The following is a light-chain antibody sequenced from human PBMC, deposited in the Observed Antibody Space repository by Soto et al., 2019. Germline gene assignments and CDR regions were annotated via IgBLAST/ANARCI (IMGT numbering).Light chain of an antibody. CDR1: QSVSNNY. J-gene: IGKJ1*01. Sequence: EIVLTQSPGTLSLSPGDTAALSCRASQSVSNNYLAWYQQKPGQAPRLLIYGASSRATGIPDRFSGSASGTDFTLTISRLEPEEFAVYYCQQYGTSPRMFGQGTKVEIK. V-gene: IGKV3-20*01. CDR3: QQYGTSPRM. CDR2: GAS.